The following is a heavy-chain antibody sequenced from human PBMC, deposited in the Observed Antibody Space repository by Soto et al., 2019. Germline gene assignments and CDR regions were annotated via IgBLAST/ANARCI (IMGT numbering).Heavy chain of an antibody. Sequence: PSETLSLTCTVSGGSISIGTDYWGWIRQPPGKGLEWIGNIHYSGSTSYNPSLKSRVTMSVDTSKNQFSLKLSSVTAADTAVYYCARLNGYCVSTNCHGYYGMDVWGQGTTVTVSS. D-gene: IGHD2-2*03. CDR1: GGSISIGTDY. V-gene: IGHV4-39*01. CDR3: ARLNGYCVSTNCHGYYGMDV. J-gene: IGHJ6*02. CDR2: IHYSGST.